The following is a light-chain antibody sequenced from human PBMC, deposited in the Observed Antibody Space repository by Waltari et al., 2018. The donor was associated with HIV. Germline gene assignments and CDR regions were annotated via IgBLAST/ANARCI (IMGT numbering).Light chain of an antibody. J-gene: IGLJ3*02. V-gene: IGLV2-14*03. CDR3: SSYTSSSTLNWV. CDR1: SSDVGGYNY. CDR2: DVS. Sequence: QSALTQPASVSGSPGQSITISCTGTSSDVGGYNYVSWYQQHPDKAPKLMIYDVSNRPSWVSNRFSGSKSGNTASLTISGLQAEDEADYYCSSYTSSSTLNWVFGGGTKLTVL.